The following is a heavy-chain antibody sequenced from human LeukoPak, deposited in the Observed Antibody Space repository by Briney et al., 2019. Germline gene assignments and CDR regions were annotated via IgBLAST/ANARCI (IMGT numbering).Heavy chain of an antibody. V-gene: IGHV1-8*01. CDR2: MNPNSGNT. J-gene: IGHJ6*01. Sequence: ASVKVSCKASGYTFSSYDINWVRRATGQWLEWVGWMNPNSGNTGYTQNFQGRVAMTRDSATSTAYMELSSLRSEDTAVYYCARGGGSSWYYYYYGMDVWGQGTTVTVSS. CDR3: ARGGGSSWYYYYYGMDV. D-gene: IGHD6-13*01. CDR1: GYTFSSYD.